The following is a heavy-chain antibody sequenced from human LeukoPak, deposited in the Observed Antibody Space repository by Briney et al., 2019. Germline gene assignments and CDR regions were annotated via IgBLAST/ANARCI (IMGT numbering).Heavy chain of an antibody. CDR3: AKRGVVIRVILVGFHKEAYYFDS. V-gene: IGHV3-23*01. Sequence: GGSLRLSCAVSGITLSNYGMSCVRQAPGKGLEWVAGISDSGGRTNYADSVKGRFTISRDNPKNTLILQMNSLRPEDTAVYFCAKRGVVIRVILVGFHKEAYYFDSWGQGALVTVSS. CDR1: GITLSNYG. D-gene: IGHD3-22*01. CDR2: ISDSGGRT. J-gene: IGHJ4*02.